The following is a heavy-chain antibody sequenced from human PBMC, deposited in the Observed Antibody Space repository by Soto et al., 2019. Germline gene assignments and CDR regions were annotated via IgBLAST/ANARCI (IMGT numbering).Heavy chain of an antibody. Sequence: QVQLVESGGGVVQPGRSLRLSCAASGFTFSSYAMHWVRQAPGKGLEWVAVISYDGSNKYYADSVKGRFTISRDNSKNTLHLQMNSLRAEDTAVYYCARGEGAYSSSSPYWGQGTLVTVSS. CDR2: ISYDGSNK. CDR3: ARGEGAYSSSSPY. D-gene: IGHD6-13*01. J-gene: IGHJ4*02. V-gene: IGHV3-30-3*01. CDR1: GFTFSSYA.